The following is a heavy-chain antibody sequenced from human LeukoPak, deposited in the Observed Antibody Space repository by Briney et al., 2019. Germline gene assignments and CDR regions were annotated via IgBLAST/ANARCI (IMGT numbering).Heavy chain of an antibody. CDR2: ISAYNGNT. J-gene: IGHJ4*02. Sequence: ASVKVSCKASGYTFTIYGISWVRQAPGQGLEWMGWISAYNGNTNYAQKLQGRVTMTTDTSTSTAYMELRSLRSDDTAVYYCARCVGSGRGNYDFWSGYYKFDYWGQGTLVTVSS. CDR1: GYTFTIYG. V-gene: IGHV1-18*01. D-gene: IGHD3-3*01. CDR3: ARCVGSGRGNYDFWSGYYKFDY.